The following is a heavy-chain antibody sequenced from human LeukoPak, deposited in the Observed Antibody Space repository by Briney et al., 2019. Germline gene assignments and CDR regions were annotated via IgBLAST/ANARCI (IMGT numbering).Heavy chain of an antibody. CDR3: ARGGDTSNWYPGYFDY. CDR1: GFTFSSYE. CDR2: IKSDGSST. V-gene: IGHV3-74*01. Sequence: GGSLRLSCAASGFTFSSYEMNWVRQAPGKGPVWVSRIKSDGSSTRFADSVQGRFTISRDNGKNTVSLQMNSLRAEDTAVYYCARGGDTSNWYPGYFDYWGQGALVTVSS. J-gene: IGHJ4*02. D-gene: IGHD6-13*01.